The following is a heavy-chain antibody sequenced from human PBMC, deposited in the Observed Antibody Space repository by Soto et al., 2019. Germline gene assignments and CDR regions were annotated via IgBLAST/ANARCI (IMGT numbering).Heavy chain of an antibody. V-gene: IGHV1-3*05. J-gene: IGHJ4*02. CDR1: GYTFTSYA. CDR2: INAGNGNT. Sequence: QVQLVQSGAEEKKPGASVKVSCKASGYTFTSYAMHWVRQAPGQRLEWMGWINAGNGNTKYSQKFQGRVTITRDTSASTASMELSSLRSEDTAVYYSARDILFDYWGQGTLVTVSS. D-gene: IGHD2-15*01. CDR3: ARDILFDY.